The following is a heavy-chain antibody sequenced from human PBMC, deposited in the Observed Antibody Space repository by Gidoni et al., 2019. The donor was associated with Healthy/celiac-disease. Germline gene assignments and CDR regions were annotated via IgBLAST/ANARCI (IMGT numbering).Heavy chain of an antibody. J-gene: IGHJ3*02. D-gene: IGHD6-19*01. CDR2: MSGSGGST. CDR1: GFTFSSYA. CDR3: AKGYAGGHSGWYSPAFDI. V-gene: IGHV3-23*01. Sequence: EVQLLESGGGLVQPGGSLRLSCAASGFTFSSYALSWVRQAPGKGLEWVSAMSGSGGSTYYADSVKGRFTISRDNSKNTLYLQMNSLRAEDTAVYYCAKGYAGGHSGWYSPAFDIWGQGTMVTVSS.